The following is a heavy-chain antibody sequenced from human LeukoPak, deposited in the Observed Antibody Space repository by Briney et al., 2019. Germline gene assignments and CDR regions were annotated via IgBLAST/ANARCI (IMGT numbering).Heavy chain of an antibody. D-gene: IGHD5-24*01. V-gene: IGHV3-23*01. Sequence: GGSLRLSCAASGFTFSGSELSWVRQAPGKGLEWVSAIAVGGGTTYADSVVGRFIISRDNSKNTLYLQMSSLRAEDTAIYYCAKTIPYWYFDLWGRGTLVTVSS. J-gene: IGHJ2*01. CDR2: IAVGGGTT. CDR3: AKTIPYWYFDL. CDR1: GFTFSGSE.